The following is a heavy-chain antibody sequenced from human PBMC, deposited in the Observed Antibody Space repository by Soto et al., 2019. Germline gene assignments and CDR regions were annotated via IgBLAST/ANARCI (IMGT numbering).Heavy chain of an antibody. Sequence: SETLSLTCTVSGGSISSYYWSWIRQPPGKGLEWIGYIYYSGSTNYNPSLKSRVTISVDTSKNQFSLKLSSVTAAVTAVYYCARVNPYYDFWSGYPYYMDVWGKGTTVTVSS. V-gene: IGHV4-59*01. CDR1: GGSISSYY. J-gene: IGHJ6*03. CDR3: ARVNPYYDFWSGYPYYMDV. CDR2: IYYSGST. D-gene: IGHD3-3*01.